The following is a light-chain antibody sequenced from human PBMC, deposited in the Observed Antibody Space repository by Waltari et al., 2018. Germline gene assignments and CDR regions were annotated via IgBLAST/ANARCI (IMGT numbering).Light chain of an antibody. Sequence: QSALTQPASVSGTPGQSITISCTGTSSDVGQYNYVYWYQHHSGNAPKLIMYEVSHRPSGIYYRFSASTSGNTASLTITGRQTEDEADYYCSSFTTSHTLLFGGGTKLTV. J-gene: IGLJ2*01. CDR2: EVS. CDR1: SSDVGQYNY. V-gene: IGLV2-14*01. CDR3: SSFTTSHTLL.